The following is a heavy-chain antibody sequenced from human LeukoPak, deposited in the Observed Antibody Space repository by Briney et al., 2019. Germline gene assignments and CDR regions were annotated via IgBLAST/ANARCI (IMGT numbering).Heavy chain of an antibody. CDR3: ARGHYGMDV. J-gene: IGHJ6*02. CDR1: EFILSNWW. CDR2: IKPDGSEN. Sequence: GGSLRLSCAASEFILSNWWMTWVGQPPGKGLEWVASIKPDGSENYYVDSVKGRFTVSRDNARSSLYLQMNSLRAEDTAVYYCARGHYGMDVWGQGTTVTVSS. V-gene: IGHV3-7*01.